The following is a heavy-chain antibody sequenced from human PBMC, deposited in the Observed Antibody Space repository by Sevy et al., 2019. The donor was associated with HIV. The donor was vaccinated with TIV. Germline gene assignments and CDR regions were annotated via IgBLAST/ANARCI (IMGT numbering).Heavy chain of an antibody. J-gene: IGHJ6*02. Sequence: GGSLRLLCSVSGFTFNSHWMFWVRQAPGKGLVWVPHINCHGTITNYADSVKGRFAISRDNTKNTIYLQMNSLRAEDTAVYYCARGQLLQFLEWPSYGLDVWGQGTTVTVSS. CDR2: INCHGTIT. D-gene: IGHD3-3*01. CDR1: GFTFNSHW. V-gene: IGHV3-74*01. CDR3: ARGQLLQFLEWPSYGLDV.